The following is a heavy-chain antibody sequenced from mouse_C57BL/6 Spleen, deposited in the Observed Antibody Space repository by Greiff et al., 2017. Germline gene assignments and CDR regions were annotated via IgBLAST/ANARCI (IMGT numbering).Heavy chain of an antibody. CDR1: GFTFSSYA. CDR3: ARYYYGSSYAMDY. CDR2: ISDGGSYT. V-gene: IGHV5-4*03. Sequence: EVNLVESGGGLVKPGGSLKLSCAASGFTFSSYAMSWVRQTPEKRLEWVATISDGGSYTYYPDNVKGRFTISRDNAKNNLYLQMSHLKSEDTAMYYCARYYYGSSYAMDYWGQGTSVTVSS. D-gene: IGHD1-1*01. J-gene: IGHJ4*01.